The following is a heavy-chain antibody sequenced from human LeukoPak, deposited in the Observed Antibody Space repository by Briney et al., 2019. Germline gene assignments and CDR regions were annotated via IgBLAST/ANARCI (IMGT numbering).Heavy chain of an antibody. CDR1: GYTFTSYA. V-gene: IGHV7-4-1*02. J-gene: IGHJ4*02. CDR2: INTNTGNP. D-gene: IGHD5-18*01. CDR3: AREGSGGYSYGYPHRLDYFDY. Sequence: GASVKVSCKASGYTFTSYAMNWVRQAPGQGLEWMGWINTNTGNPTYAQGFTGRFVFSLDTSVSTAYLQISSLKAEDTAVYYCAREGSGGYSYGYPHRLDYFDYWGQGTLVTVSS.